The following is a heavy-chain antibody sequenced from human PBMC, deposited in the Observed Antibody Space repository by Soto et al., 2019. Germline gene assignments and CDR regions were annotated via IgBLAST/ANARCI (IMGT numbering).Heavy chain of an antibody. CDR3: GKDTYYYDSSGYYIFDN. D-gene: IGHD3-22*01. V-gene: IGHV4-59*01. CDR1: GGSINNYY. J-gene: IGHJ4*02. Sequence: SETLSLTCSVSGGSINNYYCSWIRQPPGKGLEWIGYIYYSGSPNYNPSLKSRVTISVDTSKNQFSLNLSSVTAEDTAVYYCGKDTYYYDSSGYYIFDNWGQGTLVTVSS. CDR2: IYYSGSP.